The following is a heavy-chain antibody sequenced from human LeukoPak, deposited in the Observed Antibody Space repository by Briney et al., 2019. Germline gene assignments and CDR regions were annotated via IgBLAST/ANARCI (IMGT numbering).Heavy chain of an antibody. CDR2: IYYSGSP. J-gene: IGHJ6*02. V-gene: IGHV4-59*08. D-gene: IGHD3-10*01. CDR1: GGSISSYY. CDR3: ARHADGSGSSSWYYGMDV. Sequence: SETLSLTCTVSGGSISSYYWSWIRQPPGKGLEWIAYIYYSGSPDYNPSLKSRVTILVDTSKNQLSLKLSSVTAADTAVYYCARHADGSGSSSWYYGMDVWGQGTTVTVSS.